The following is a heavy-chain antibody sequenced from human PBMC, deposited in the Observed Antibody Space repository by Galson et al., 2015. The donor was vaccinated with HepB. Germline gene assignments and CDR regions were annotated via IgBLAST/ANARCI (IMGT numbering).Heavy chain of an antibody. CDR1: GFSFMSHS. D-gene: IGHD3-3*01. CDR2: ISPGGTK. CDR3: ARNPASYDYYNMDV. J-gene: IGHJ6*02. V-gene: IGHV3-48*01. Sequence: SLRLSCAASGFSFMSHSMNWVRHSPGKGLEWLAYISPGGTKYYAESARGRFTIPRDNVKKSMYLHMSSLRVEDTAVYYCARNPASYDYYNMDVWGQGTTVTVS.